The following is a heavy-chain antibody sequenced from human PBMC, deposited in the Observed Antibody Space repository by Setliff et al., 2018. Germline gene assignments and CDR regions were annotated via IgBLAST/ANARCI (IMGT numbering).Heavy chain of an antibody. CDR2: TYSNGAT. J-gene: IGHJ4*02. Sequence: GGSLRLSCAASGFVVSNNEMSWVHQAPGKGLEWVSVTYSNGATNYADSVKGRFIISRDNSKNTLYLQMNSLRGEDTALYYCRLWLEETLRDYWGKGTLVTVSS. V-gene: IGHV3-53*01. CDR3: RLWLEETLRDY. D-gene: IGHD3-10*01. CDR1: GFVVSNNE.